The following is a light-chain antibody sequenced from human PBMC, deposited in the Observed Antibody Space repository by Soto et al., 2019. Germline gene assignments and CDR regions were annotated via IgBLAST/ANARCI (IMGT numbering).Light chain of an antibody. J-gene: IGLJ1*01. V-gene: IGLV2-14*01. Sequence: QSLLTQPASVSVSPGRSITISCTGTSSDVGSYNYVSWYQQRPGKAPRLMIYASSNRPSGVSHRFSGSRSGNTASLTISGLQAEDEADYSCSSYTSGSTLYVFGRGTKVNV. CDR3: SSYTSGSTLYV. CDR1: SSDVGSYNY. CDR2: ASS.